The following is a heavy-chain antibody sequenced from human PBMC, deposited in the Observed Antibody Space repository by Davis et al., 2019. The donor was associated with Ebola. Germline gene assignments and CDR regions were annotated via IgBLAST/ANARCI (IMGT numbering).Heavy chain of an antibody. D-gene: IGHD2-21*01. CDR2: IYTSGST. CDR1: GGSISSGSYY. Sequence: PSETPSLTCTVSGGSISSGSYYWSWIRQPAGKGLEWIGRIYTSGSTTYNPSLRSRVTMSVDTSINQFSLKLSSVTAADTAVYYCVREIGHSRHFDYWGQGTLVTVSS. V-gene: IGHV4-61*02. J-gene: IGHJ4*02. CDR3: VREIGHSRHFDY.